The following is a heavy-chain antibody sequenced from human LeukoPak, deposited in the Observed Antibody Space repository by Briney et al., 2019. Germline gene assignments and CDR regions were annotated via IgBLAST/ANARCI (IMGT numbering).Heavy chain of an antibody. D-gene: IGHD1-14*01. CDR3: ATETNGRHYDY. Sequence: GGSLRLSCTASGLTFSTSGFNWVRQAPGKGLEWVASIGPTGSDRYHADSIRGRFTTSRDNANNFLYLQMNSLRAEDTAVYYCATETNGRHYDYWGQGTLLTVSS. V-gene: IGHV3-21*06. J-gene: IGHJ4*02. CDR1: GLTFSTSG. CDR2: IGPTGSDR.